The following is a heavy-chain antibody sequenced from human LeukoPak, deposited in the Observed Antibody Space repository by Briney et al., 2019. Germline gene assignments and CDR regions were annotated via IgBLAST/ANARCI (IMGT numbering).Heavy chain of an antibody. V-gene: IGHV1-69*04. J-gene: IGHJ4*02. D-gene: IGHD6-13*01. Sequence: SVKGSCKASGGTFSSYTISWVRQAPGQGLEWMGRIIPILGIANYAQKFQGRVTITADKSTSTAYMELSSLRSEDTAVYYCARDRAASMYFDYWGQGTLVTVSS. CDR3: ARDRAASMYFDY. CDR2: IIPILGIA. CDR1: GGTFSSYT.